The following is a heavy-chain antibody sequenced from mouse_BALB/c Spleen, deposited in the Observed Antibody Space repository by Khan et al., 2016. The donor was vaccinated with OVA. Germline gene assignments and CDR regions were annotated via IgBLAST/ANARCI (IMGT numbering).Heavy chain of an antibody. CDR3: ARGNYYGSSSWFGY. Sequence: QVQLQQSGAELMKPGASVKISCKATGYTFSSYWIEWVKQRSGHGLEWIGEILPGSGSNNYNEKFKGKATFTADTSSNTAYMQLSSLTSEDSAVYYCARGNYYGSSSWFGYWGQGTLVTVS. J-gene: IGHJ3*01. V-gene: IGHV1-9*01. CDR1: GYTFSSYW. CDR2: ILPGSGSN. D-gene: IGHD1-1*01.